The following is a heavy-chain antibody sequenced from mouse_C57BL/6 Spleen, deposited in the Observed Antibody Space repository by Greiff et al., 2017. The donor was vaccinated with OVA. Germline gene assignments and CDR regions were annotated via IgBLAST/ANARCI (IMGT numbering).Heavy chain of an antibody. Sequence: VQLQQSGPELVKPGASVKISCKASGYAFSSSWMNWVKQRPGQGLEWIGRIYPGDGDTNYNGKFKGKATLTADNSSSTAYMQLSSLTSEDSAVDFCAIITTVVERFDVWGTGTTVTVSS. V-gene: IGHV1-82*01. J-gene: IGHJ1*03. D-gene: IGHD1-1*01. CDR2: IYPGDGDT. CDR3: AIITTVVERFDV. CDR1: GYAFSSSW.